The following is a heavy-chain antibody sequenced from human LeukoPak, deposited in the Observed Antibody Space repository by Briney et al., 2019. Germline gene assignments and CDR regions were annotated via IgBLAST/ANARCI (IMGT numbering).Heavy chain of an antibody. CDR1: GFTFSSYE. CDR3: ARGPIYPRSEDYPNYYLDY. J-gene: IGHJ4*02. D-gene: IGHD4-11*01. CDR2: ISSSGSTI. Sequence: GGSLRLSCAASGFTFSSYEMNWVRQAPGKGLEWVSYISSSGSTIYYADSVKGRFPISRDNAKNSLYLQMNSLRAEDTAVYYCARGPIYPRSEDYPNYYLDYWGQGTLVTVSS. V-gene: IGHV3-48*03.